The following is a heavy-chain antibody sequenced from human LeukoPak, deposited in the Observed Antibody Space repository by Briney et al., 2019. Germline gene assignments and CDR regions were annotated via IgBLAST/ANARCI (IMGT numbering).Heavy chain of an antibody. CDR2: IIPIFGTA. D-gene: IGHD2-2*02. CDR1: GGTFSSYA. Sequence: GASVKVSCKASGGTFSSYAISWVRQTPGQGLEWMGGIIPIFGTANYAQKFQGRVTITTDESTSTAYMELSSLRSEDTAVYYCARSPPVVPAAIALGYYYMDVWGKGTTVTVSS. J-gene: IGHJ6*03. CDR3: ARSPPVVPAAIALGYYYMDV. V-gene: IGHV1-69*05.